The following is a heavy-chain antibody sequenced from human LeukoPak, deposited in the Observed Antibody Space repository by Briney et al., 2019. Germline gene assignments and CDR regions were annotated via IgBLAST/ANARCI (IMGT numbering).Heavy chain of an antibody. CDR3: AKSPMVRGVIDNWLLPRDEYYFDY. J-gene: IGHJ4*02. CDR2: ISGSGGST. D-gene: IGHD3-10*01. V-gene: IGHV3-23*01. Sequence: PGGSLRLSCAASGFTFSSYAMSWVRQAPGKGLEWVSAISGSGGSTYYADSVKGRFTISRDNSKNTLYLQMNSLRAEDAAVYYCAKSPMVRGVIDNWLLPRDEYYFDYWGQGTLVTVSS. CDR1: GFTFSSYA.